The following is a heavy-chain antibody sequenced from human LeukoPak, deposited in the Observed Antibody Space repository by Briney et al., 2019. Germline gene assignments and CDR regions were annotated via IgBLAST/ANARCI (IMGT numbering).Heavy chain of an antibody. V-gene: IGHV4-38-2*02. D-gene: IGHD4-17*01. CDR1: GSSISSGYY. Sequence: SETLSLTCSVSGSSISSGYYWGWIRQPPGKGLEWIGNSLHGGNTFYNPSLKSRVSISLDTSKNQFSMKLNSVTAADTALYYCAMITVTTGIDSWGQGTLVAVSS. CDR3: AMITVTTGIDS. J-gene: IGHJ4*02. CDR2: SLHGGNT.